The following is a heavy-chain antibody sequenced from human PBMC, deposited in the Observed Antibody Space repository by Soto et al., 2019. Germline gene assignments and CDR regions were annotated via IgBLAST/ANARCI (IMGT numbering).Heavy chain of an antibody. CDR3: ARSFDFSSYNWFDP. CDR1: GGSISSGGYY. V-gene: IGHV4-31*03. D-gene: IGHD6-13*01. Sequence: SDTLSLTCPVSGGSISSGGYYWSWIRQHPGKGLEWIGYIYYSGSTYYNPSLKSRVTISVDTSKNQFSLKLSSVTAADTAVYYCARSFDFSSYNWFDPWGQGTLVTVSS. J-gene: IGHJ5*02. CDR2: IYYSGST.